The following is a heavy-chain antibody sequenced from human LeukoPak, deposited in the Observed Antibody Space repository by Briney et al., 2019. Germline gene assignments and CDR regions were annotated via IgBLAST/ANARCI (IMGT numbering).Heavy chain of an antibody. V-gene: IGHV3-30*02. CDR3: ARAVDKGTGYYMDF. D-gene: IGHD3-22*01. Sequence: GGSLRLSCAASGFTFSHHGMHWVRQAPGKGLEWVAFILFDGSKKYFADSVKGRFTISRDNSKNAVSLQMNNLRTEDTAMYYCARAVDKGTGYYMDFWGQGTLVTVSS. CDR1: GFTFSHHG. CDR2: ILFDGSKK. J-gene: IGHJ4*02.